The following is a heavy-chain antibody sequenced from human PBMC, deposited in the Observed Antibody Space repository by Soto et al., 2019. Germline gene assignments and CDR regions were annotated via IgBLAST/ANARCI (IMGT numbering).Heavy chain of an antibody. CDR1: GFTVSSNY. V-gene: IGHV3-66*01. J-gene: IGHJ4*02. CDR2: IYYGGST. Sequence: GGSLRLSCAASGFTVSSNYMSWVRQAPGKGLEWVSVIYYGGSTFYADSVKGRFTISRDNSKDTLYLQMNSLRVEDTAVYYCARGVVIAATPRTPFDYWGQGTLVTVSS. CDR3: ARGVVIAATPRTPFDY. D-gene: IGHD2-15*01.